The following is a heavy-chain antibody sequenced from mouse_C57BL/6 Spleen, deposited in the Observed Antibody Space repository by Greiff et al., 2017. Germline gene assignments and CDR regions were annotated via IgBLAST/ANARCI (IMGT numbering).Heavy chain of an antibody. V-gene: IGHV1-61*01. J-gene: IGHJ2*01. D-gene: IGHD2-5*01. CDR3: ATYSNYGY. CDR2: IYPSDSET. Sequence: QVQLQQPGAELVRPGSSVKLSCKASGYTFTSYWMDWVKQRPGQGLEWIGNIYPSDSETHYNQKFKDKATLTVDKSSSTAYMQLSSLTSEDSAVYYCATYSNYGYWGQGTTLTVSS. CDR1: GYTFTSYW.